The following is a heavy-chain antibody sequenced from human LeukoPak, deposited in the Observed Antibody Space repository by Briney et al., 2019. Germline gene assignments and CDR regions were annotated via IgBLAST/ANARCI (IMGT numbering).Heavy chain of an antibody. Sequence: ASVKVSCKASGGTFSSYAISWVRQAHGQGLEWMGGIIPIFGTANYAQKFQGRVTITTDESTSTAYMELSSLRSEDTAVYYCARGDRVVGAHGHDDAFDIWGQGTMVTVSS. CDR1: GGTFSSYA. CDR2: IIPIFGTA. D-gene: IGHD1-26*01. CDR3: ARGDRVVGAHGHDDAFDI. J-gene: IGHJ3*02. V-gene: IGHV1-69*05.